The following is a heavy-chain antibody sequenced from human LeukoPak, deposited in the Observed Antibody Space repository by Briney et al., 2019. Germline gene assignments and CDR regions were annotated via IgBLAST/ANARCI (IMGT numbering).Heavy chain of an antibody. D-gene: IGHD6-13*01. J-gene: IGHJ3*02. V-gene: IGHV4-4*02. CDR3: ARDPGVLGQQLSTFDI. Sequence: SGTLSLTCAVSGGSISSSNWWSWVRQPPGKGLEWIGEIYHSGSTNYNPSLKSRVTISVDKSKNQFSLKLSSVTAADTAVYYCARDPGVLGQQLSTFDIWGQGTMVTVSS. CDR1: GGSISSSNW. CDR2: IYHSGST.